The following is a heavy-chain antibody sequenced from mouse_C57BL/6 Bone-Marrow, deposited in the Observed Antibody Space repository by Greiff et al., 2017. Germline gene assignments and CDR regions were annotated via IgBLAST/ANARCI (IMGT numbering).Heavy chain of an antibody. CDR2: INPRDGST. CDR3: AFFITTVVAHDY. V-gene: IGHV1-85*01. Sequence: VQRVESGPELVKPGASVKLSCKASGYTFTSYDINWVKQRPGKGLEWIGWINPRDGSTKYNEKFKGKATLTVDTSSSTAYMELHSLTSEDSAVYFCAFFITTVVAHDYWGQGTTLTVSS. D-gene: IGHD1-1*01. CDR1: GYTFTSYD. J-gene: IGHJ2*01.